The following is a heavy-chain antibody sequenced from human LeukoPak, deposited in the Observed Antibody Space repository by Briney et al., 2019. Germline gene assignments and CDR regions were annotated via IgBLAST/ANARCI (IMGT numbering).Heavy chain of an antibody. Sequence: GGSLRLSCAGSGFMFSNYWMTWVRQAPGKGLEWVANIKEDGSEKHYVDSMKGRFTISRDNAKNSLYLQMNSLRAEDTAVYYCAREGTGDLGYWGQGTLVTVSS. CDR1: GFMFSNYW. CDR3: AREGTGDLGY. CDR2: IKEDGSEK. V-gene: IGHV3-7*01. J-gene: IGHJ4*02. D-gene: IGHD7-27*01.